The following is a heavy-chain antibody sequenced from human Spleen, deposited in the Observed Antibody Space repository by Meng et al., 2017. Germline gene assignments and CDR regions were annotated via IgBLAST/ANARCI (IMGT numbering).Heavy chain of an antibody. D-gene: IGHD6-19*01. CDR2: IGHSGIT. V-gene: IGHV4-39*01. CDR1: GGSIGTSGYY. J-gene: IGHJ5*02. Sequence: QPQLQESGPELVKPSEARSLSCSVSGGSIGTSGYYWGWIRQPPGKGLEWIGSIGHSGITYYTPSLKSRVTVSIDTSKSQFSLKLTSVTAADTAVYYCVRSSGWVRTGFDPWGQGTLVTVSS. CDR3: VRSSGWVRTGFDP.